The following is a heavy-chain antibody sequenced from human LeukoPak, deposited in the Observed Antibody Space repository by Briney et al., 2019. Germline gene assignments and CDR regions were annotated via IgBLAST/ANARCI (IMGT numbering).Heavy chain of an antibody. Sequence: KPSETLSLTCAVSGGSISSYYWSWTRQPPGKGLEWIGYIYYSGSTNYNPSLKSRVTISVDTSKNQFSLKLLSVTAADTAVYYCARGMQQLYHFDSWGRGTLVTVSS. V-gene: IGHV4-59*01. D-gene: IGHD6-13*01. CDR1: GGSISSYY. CDR2: IYYSGST. J-gene: IGHJ4*02. CDR3: ARGMQQLYHFDS.